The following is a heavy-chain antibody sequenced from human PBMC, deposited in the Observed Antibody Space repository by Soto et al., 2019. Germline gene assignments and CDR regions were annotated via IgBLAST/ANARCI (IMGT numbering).Heavy chain of an antibody. Sequence: ASVKVSCKASGYTFTIYYMHWVRQAPGQGLEWMGIINPSGGSTSYAQKFQGRVTMTRDTSTSTVYMELSSLRSEDTAVYYCARFASRDGYNYYYYYGMDVWGQGTTVTVSS. D-gene: IGHD5-12*01. CDR1: GYTFTIYY. V-gene: IGHV1-46*01. CDR2: INPSGGST. CDR3: ARFASRDGYNYYYYYGMDV. J-gene: IGHJ6*02.